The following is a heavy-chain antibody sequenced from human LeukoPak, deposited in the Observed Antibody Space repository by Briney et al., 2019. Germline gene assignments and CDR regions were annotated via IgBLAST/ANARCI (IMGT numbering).Heavy chain of an antibody. CDR1: GGTFSSYA. Sequence: TVKVSCKASGGTFSSYAISWVRQAPGQGLEWMGRIIPIFGIANYAQKFQGRVTITADKSTSTAYMELSSLRSEDTAVYYCARESQPGSSGWYDYWGQGTLVTVSS. D-gene: IGHD6-19*01. CDR2: IIPIFGIA. J-gene: IGHJ4*02. CDR3: ARESQPGSSGWYDY. V-gene: IGHV1-69*04.